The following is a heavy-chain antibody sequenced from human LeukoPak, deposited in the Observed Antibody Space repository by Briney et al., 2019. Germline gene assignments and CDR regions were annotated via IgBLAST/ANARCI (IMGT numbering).Heavy chain of an antibody. CDR1: GGSISSHY. Sequence: SETLSLTWTVSGGSISSHYWSWIRQPPGKGLEWIGYIYYSGSTNYNPSLKSRVTISVDTSKIQFSLKLSAVTAADTAVYYCARVDSSSWLDYWGQGTLVTVSS. V-gene: IGHV4-59*11. D-gene: IGHD6-13*01. J-gene: IGHJ4*02. CDR3: ARVDSSSWLDY. CDR2: IYYSGST.